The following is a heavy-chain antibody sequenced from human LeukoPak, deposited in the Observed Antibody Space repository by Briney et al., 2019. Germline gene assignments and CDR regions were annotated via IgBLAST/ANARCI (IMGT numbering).Heavy chain of an antibody. J-gene: IGHJ3*02. CDR3: ARADMIRARLFGAFDI. CDR2: TYYMSNWYN. Sequence: ASQTLSLTCAISGDSISSSSITWNWIRQSQSRGLEWLGRTYYMSNWYNDYAVSVKSRLIINPDTSKNQFSLHLNFVTPEDTAVYYCARADMIRARLFGAFDICGQGTMVTVSS. V-gene: IGHV6-1*01. D-gene: IGHD3-10*01. CDR1: GDSISSSSIT.